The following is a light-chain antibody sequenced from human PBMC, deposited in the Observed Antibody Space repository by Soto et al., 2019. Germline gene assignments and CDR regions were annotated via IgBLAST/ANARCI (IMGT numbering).Light chain of an antibody. V-gene: IGKV3-20*01. J-gene: IGKJ1*01. CDR1: QSLSSRN. CDR3: QQYDSSPRT. CDR2: GVS. Sequence: ELVLTQSPGTLSLSPGERATLSCRASQSLSSRNLAWYQQKPGQAPRPFIYGVSSRATGIPDRFSGSGSGTDFTLTISRLEPEDFAVYYCQQYDSSPRTFGQGTKVDIK.